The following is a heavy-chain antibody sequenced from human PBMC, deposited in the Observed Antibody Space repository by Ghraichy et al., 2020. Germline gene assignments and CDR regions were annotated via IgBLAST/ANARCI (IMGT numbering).Heavy chain of an antibody. CDR3: ARGPGGGRGWFDP. CDR2: IYYSGST. D-gene: IGHD1-26*01. CDR1: GGSISSGGYY. J-gene: IGHJ5*02. Sequence: SETLSLTCTVSGGSISSGGYYWSWIRQHPGKGLEWIGYIYYSGSTYYNPSLKSRVTISVDTSKNQFSLKLSSVTAADTAVYYCARGPGGGRGWFDPWGQGTLVTVSS. V-gene: IGHV4-31*03.